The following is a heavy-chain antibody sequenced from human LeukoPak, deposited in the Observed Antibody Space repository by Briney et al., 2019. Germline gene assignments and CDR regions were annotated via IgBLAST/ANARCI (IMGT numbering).Heavy chain of an antibody. Sequence: PGGSLRLSCAASGLTFSSYAMNWVRQAPGKGLEWVSAISGSGGSTYYADSVKGRFAISRDNSKNTLYLQMNRLRVEDTAVYYCARKEIQIPLRYFDYWGQGSLVTVSS. D-gene: IGHD3-9*01. CDR2: ISGSGGST. V-gene: IGHV3-23*01. CDR3: ARKEIQIPLRYFDY. J-gene: IGHJ4*02. CDR1: GLTFSSYA.